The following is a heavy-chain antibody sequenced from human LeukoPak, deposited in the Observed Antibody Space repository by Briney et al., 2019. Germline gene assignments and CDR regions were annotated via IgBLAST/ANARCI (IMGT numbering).Heavy chain of an antibody. CDR3: AKTPAPVFGSKCYFDY. V-gene: IGHV3-30*04. Sequence: GGSLRLSCAASGFTFSSYAMHWVRQAPGKGLEWVAVISYDGSNKYYADSVKGRFTISRDNSKNTLYLQMNSLGAEDTAVYYCAKTPAPVFGSKCYFDYWGQGTLVTVSS. J-gene: IGHJ4*02. D-gene: IGHD3-3*01. CDR1: GFTFSSYA. CDR2: ISYDGSNK.